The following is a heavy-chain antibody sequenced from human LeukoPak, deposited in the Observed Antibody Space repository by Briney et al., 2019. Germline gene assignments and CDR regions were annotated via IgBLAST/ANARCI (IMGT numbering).Heavy chain of an antibody. D-gene: IGHD4-17*01. CDR1: GDSFTSSNYN. Sequence: SETLSLSCTVSGDSFTSSNYNWGWIRQPPGKGLEWIGSIYYSGNSYYNPSLKSRVTIYVDTSKNQFSLKLSSVTAADTAVYYCARGGATVIDYYYYGMDVWGQGTTVTVSS. CDR2: IYYSGNS. J-gene: IGHJ6*02. CDR3: ARGGATVIDYYYYGMDV. V-gene: IGHV4-39*07.